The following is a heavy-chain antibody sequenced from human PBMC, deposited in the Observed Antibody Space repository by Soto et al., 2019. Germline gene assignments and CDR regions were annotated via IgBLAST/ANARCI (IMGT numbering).Heavy chain of an antibody. Sequence: QGHLVQSGAEVKKPGASVKVSCKTSAYTFTRYGISWVRQAPGQGLEWMGWISGYNGDTNYAQNLQDRVTMTIDTSTTTAYMELRSLTSDDTAVYYCAKNGHPPYYYYGLDVWGQGTTVTVSS. CDR1: AYTFTRYG. J-gene: IGHJ6*02. CDR2: ISGYNGDT. V-gene: IGHV1-18*01. D-gene: IGHD2-8*01. CDR3: AKNGHPPYYYYGLDV.